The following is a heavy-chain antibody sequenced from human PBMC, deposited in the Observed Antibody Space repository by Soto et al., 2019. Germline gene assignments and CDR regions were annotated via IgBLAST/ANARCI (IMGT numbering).Heavy chain of an antibody. CDR3: ASDRYYDFWRVWGGYYYYGMDV. CDR2: ISSSGSTI. V-gene: IGHV3-48*03. D-gene: IGHD3-3*01. CDR1: GFTFSSYE. Sequence: GGSLRLSCAASGFTFSSYEMNWVRQAPGKGLEWVSYISSSGSTIYYADSVKGRFTISRDNAKNSLYLQMNSLRAEDTAVYYCASDRYYDFWRVWGGYYYYGMDVWRQGTTVTVPS. J-gene: IGHJ6*02.